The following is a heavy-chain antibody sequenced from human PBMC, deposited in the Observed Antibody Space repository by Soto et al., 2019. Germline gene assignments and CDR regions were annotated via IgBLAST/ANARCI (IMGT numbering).Heavy chain of an antibody. CDR3: VSGNDYVYFYDY. J-gene: IGHJ4*02. CDR2: ISRSGNI. CDR1: GGSLTTGDYY. D-gene: IGHD4-17*01. V-gene: IGHV4-30-4*01. Sequence: QVQLQESGPGLAKPSQTLSLICTVSGGSLTTGDYYWTWIRQSPGEGLEWIGYISRSGNIFYNPSLNSRNTISLDTSKDQFSLKLNSVTAADTAVYYCVSGNDYVYFYDYWGQGTLVTVSS.